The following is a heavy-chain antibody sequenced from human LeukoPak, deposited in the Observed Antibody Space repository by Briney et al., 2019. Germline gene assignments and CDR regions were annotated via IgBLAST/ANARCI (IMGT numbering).Heavy chain of an antibody. J-gene: IGHJ4*02. D-gene: IGHD6-6*01. CDR2: IWYDGSNK. CDR1: GFTFSSYG. V-gene: IGHV3-33*01. Sequence: PGRSLRLSCAASGFTFSSYGMHWVRQAPGKGLEWVAVIWYDGSNKYYADSVKGRFTISRDNSKNTLYLQMNSLRAEDTAVYYCARDLRSSSSGGIDYWGQGTLVTVSS. CDR3: ARDLRSSSSGGIDY.